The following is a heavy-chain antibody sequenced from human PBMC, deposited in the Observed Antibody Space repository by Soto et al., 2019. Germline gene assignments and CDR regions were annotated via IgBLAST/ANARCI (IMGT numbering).Heavy chain of an antibody. J-gene: IGHJ6*02. CDR1: GGSIRSGGYS. CDR2: IYHSGST. Sequence: SETLSLTCAVSGGSIRSGGYSWSWIRQPPGKGLEWIGYIYHSGSTYYNPSLKSRVTISVDRSKNQFSLKVTSVTAADTAVYYCAILLRSTYGMDVWGQGTTVTVSS. D-gene: IGHD3-3*01. CDR3: AILLRSTYGMDV. V-gene: IGHV4-30-2*01.